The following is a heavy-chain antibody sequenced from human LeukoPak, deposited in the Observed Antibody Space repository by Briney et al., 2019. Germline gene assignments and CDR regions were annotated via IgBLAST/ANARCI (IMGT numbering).Heavy chain of an antibody. J-gene: IGHJ4*02. D-gene: IGHD3-9*01. V-gene: IGHV3-48*03. CDR2: ISSSGSTI. CDR3: AKGYDLLTGYYLDY. CDR1: GFTFSSYE. Sequence: TGGSLRLSCAASGFTFSSYEMNWVRQAPGKGLEWVSYISSSGSTIYYADSVKGRFTISRDNAKNSLYLQMNSLRAEDTALYYCAKGYDLLTGYYLDYWGQGTLVTVSS.